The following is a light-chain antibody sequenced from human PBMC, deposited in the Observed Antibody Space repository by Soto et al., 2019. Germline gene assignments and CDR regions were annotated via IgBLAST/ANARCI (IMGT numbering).Light chain of an antibody. CDR3: QQRSVWPIT. Sequence: DIQMTKSHSTLSASVGDRFTSPCRSCQSISSWLAWYQQKPGKAPKLLIYDASSLESGVPSRFSGSGSGTDFTLTISSLEPEDFAVYYCQQRSVWPITFGQGTRLEI. CDR2: DAS. V-gene: IGKV1-5*01. CDR1: QSISSW. J-gene: IGKJ5*01.